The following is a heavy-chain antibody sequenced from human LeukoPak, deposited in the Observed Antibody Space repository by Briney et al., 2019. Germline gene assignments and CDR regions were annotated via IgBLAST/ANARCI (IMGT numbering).Heavy chain of an antibody. D-gene: IGHD3-3*01. CDR1: GYTLTELS. CDR2: FDPEDGET. V-gene: IGHV1-24*01. J-gene: IGHJ4*02. Sequence: ASVKVSCKVSGYTLTELSMHWVRQAPGKGLEWMGGFDPEDGETIYAQKFQGRVTMTEDTSTDTAYMELSSLRSEDTAVYYCATDLRVLEWQPLDYWGQGTLVTVSS. CDR3: ATDLRVLEWQPLDY.